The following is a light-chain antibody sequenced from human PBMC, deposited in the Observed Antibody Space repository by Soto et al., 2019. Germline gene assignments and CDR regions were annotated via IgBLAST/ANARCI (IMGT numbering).Light chain of an antibody. CDR1: QSIGDT. CDR2: DAS. J-gene: IGKJ1*01. CDR3: LQRANWPRT. Sequence: EIVMTQSPATLSVSPGGRATLSCRASQSIGDTLAWYQQKPGQAPRLLIYDASNRATGIPARFSGSGSGTDFTLTISSLEPEDFAVYFCLQRANWPRTFGQGTKVDNK. V-gene: IGKV3-11*01.